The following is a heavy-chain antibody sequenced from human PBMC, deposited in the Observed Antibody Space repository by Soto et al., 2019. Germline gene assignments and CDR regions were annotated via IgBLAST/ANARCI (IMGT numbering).Heavy chain of an antibody. D-gene: IGHD3-9*01. CDR2: ISGSGGST. V-gene: IGHV3-23*01. CDR1: GFTFSRYA. CDR3: AKPPHYDILTGYYFDY. J-gene: IGHJ4*02. Sequence: GGSLRLSCAASGFTFSRYAMSWVRQAPGKGLEWVSGISGSGGSTYYADSVKGRFTISRDNSKNTLYLQMNSLRAEDTAVYYCAKPPHYDILTGYYFDYWGQGTLVTVSS.